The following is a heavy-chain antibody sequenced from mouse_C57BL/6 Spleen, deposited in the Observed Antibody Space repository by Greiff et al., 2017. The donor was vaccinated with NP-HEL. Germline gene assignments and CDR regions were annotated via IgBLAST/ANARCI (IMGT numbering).Heavy chain of an antibody. CDR3: AGSEITTVVAPGAMDY. CDR2: IAPATGNT. Sequence: EVQLQQSVAELVRPGASVKLSCTASGFNIKNTYMHWVKQRPEQGLEWIGRIAPATGNTTYAPKFQGKATITADTSSNTAYLQLSSLTSEDTAIYYFAGSEITTVVAPGAMDYWGQGTSVTVSS. CDR1: GFNIKNTY. V-gene: IGHV14-3*01. D-gene: IGHD1-1*01. J-gene: IGHJ4*01.